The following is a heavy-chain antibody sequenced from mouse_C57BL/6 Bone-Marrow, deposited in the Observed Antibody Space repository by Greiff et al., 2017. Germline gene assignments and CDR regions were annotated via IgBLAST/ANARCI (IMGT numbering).Heavy chain of an antibody. J-gene: IGHJ2*01. CDR2: IDPSDSYT. D-gene: IGHD2-12*01. V-gene: IGHV1-50*01. Sequence: VQLQQSGAELVKPGASVKLSCKASGYTFTSYWMQWVKQRPGQGLEWIGEIDPSDSYTNYNQKFKGKATLTVDTSSSTAYMQLSSLTSEDSAVYYCARLCYSSYWGQGTTLTVSS. CDR1: GYTFTSYW. CDR3: ARLCYSSY.